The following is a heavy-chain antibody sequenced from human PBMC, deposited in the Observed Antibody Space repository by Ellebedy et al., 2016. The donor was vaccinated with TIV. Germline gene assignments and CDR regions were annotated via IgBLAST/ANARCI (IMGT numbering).Heavy chain of an antibody. D-gene: IGHD6-13*01. CDR1: GFTFSSYA. CDR3: ARVGIWYSSSWYYYYGMDV. Sequence: GESLTISXAASGFTFSSYAMHWVRQAPGKGLEWVAVIPYDGSNKYYADSVKGRFTISRDNSKNTLYLQMNSLRAEDTAVYYCARVGIWYSSSWYYYYGMDVWGQGTTVTVSS. V-gene: IGHV3-30*04. J-gene: IGHJ6*02. CDR2: IPYDGSNK.